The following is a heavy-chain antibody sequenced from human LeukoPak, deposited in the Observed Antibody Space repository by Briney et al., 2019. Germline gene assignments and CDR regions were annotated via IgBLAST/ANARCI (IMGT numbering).Heavy chain of an antibody. D-gene: IGHD2-21*01. CDR2: IYSGGST. V-gene: IGHV3-53*01. CDR3: AREGDGSRYYFDY. Sequence: GSLRLSCAASGFTVSSNYMSWVRQAPGKGLEWVSVIYSGGSTYYADSVKGRFTISRDNARNSLDLHMSSLGAEDTAVYYCAREGDGSRYYFDYWGQGILVTVSS. CDR1: GFTVSSNY. J-gene: IGHJ4*02.